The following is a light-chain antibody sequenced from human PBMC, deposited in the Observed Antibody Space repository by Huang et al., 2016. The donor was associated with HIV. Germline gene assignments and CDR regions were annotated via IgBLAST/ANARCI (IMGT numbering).Light chain of an antibody. Sequence: DIQVTQSPSSLSASVGDRVTITCRASQPINTYLNWYQQKPGKAPQLLIYDSSTLQSGVPSRFSGSGSGTDFTLTISSLQPEDFATYYCQQSYSMPITFGLGTRLEI. CDR1: QPINTY. J-gene: IGKJ5*01. CDR3: QQSYSMPIT. CDR2: DSS. V-gene: IGKV1-39*01.